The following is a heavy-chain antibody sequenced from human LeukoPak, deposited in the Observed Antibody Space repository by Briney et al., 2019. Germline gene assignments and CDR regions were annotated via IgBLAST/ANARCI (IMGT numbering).Heavy chain of an antibody. V-gene: IGHV4-39*07. CDR2: IYYSGST. Sequence: PSQTLSLTCTVSGGSISSSSYYWGWIRQPPGKGLEWIGTIYYSGSTYYNPSLKSRVTISVDTSKNQFSLKLSSVTAADTAVYYCARDKEGIDSWGQGTLVTVSS. CDR3: ARDKEGIDS. CDR1: GGSISSSSYY. J-gene: IGHJ4*02.